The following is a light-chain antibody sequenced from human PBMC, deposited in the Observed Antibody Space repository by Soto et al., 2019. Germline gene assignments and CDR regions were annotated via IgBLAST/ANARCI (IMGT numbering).Light chain of an antibody. CDR1: QCVSSY. J-gene: IGKJ5*01. Sequence: EIVLTQTPATLSLSPGERATLSCRASQCVSSYLAWYRQKPGQAPRLLIYDASNRATGIPARFSGSGSGTDFTLTISSLEPEDFAVYYCQQRRNWPTFGQGTRLEIK. V-gene: IGKV3-11*01. CDR2: DAS. CDR3: QQRRNWPT.